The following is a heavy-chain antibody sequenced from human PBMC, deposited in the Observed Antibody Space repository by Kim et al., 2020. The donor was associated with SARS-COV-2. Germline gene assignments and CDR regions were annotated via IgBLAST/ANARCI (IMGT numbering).Heavy chain of an antibody. Sequence: SETLSLTCTVSGGSISSGSYYWSWIRQPAGKGLEWIGRIYTSGSTNYNPSLKSRVTISVDTSKNQFSLKLSSVTAADTAVYYCARESRDGYNSRRGLDYWGQGTLVTVSS. D-gene: IGHD5-12*01. V-gene: IGHV4-61*02. CDR3: ARESRDGYNSRRGLDY. CDR2: IYTSGST. CDR1: GGSISSGSYY. J-gene: IGHJ4*02.